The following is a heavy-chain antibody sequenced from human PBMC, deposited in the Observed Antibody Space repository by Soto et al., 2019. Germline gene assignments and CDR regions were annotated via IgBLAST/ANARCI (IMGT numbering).Heavy chain of an antibody. J-gene: IGHJ6*02. V-gene: IGHV4-59*01. CDR3: ARELLGHCTNGVCPYGMDV. Sequence: PSETLSLTCTVSGVSITSYFWSWIRQTPGKGLDWIGSISFSGATYSNPSLKGRAALSVDTSENHLSLTLNSVTSADTAVYYCARELLGHCTNGVCPYGMDVWGQGTTVTVSS. CDR1: GVSITSYF. CDR2: ISFSGAT. D-gene: IGHD2-8*01.